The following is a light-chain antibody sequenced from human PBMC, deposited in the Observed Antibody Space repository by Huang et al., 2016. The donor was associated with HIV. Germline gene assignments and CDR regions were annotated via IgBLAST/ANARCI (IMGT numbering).Light chain of an antibody. V-gene: IGKV1-39*01. CDR3: QQTFSVPLT. Sequence: DLQMTQSTSSLSASVGDRVSITCRASQSLNNYFNWYQQKTGKAPKLLIHSASTLQNGVPPSFSGSVSGTDFTLTITNLQPEDSATDYCQQTFSVPLTFGGGTKVEIK. J-gene: IGKJ4*01. CDR2: SAS. CDR1: QSLNNY.